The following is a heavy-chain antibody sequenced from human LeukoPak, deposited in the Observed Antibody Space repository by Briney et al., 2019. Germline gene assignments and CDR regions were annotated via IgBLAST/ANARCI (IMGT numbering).Heavy chain of an antibody. D-gene: IGHD6-13*01. V-gene: IGHV1-46*01. CDR2: INPSGGST. CDR1: GYTFTGYY. Sequence: ASVKVSCKASGYTFTGYYMHWVRQAPGQGLEWMGIINPSGGSTSYAQKFQGRVTMTRDTSTSTVYMELSSLRSEDTAVYYCARDTQLEYLDYWGQGTLVTVSS. J-gene: IGHJ4*02. CDR3: ARDTQLEYLDY.